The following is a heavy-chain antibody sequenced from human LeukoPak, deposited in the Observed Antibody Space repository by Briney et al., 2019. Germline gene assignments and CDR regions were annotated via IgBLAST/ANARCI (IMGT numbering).Heavy chain of an antibody. Sequence: PGGSLRLSCAASGFTFSSYGMHWVRQATGKGLEWVAVISYDGSNKYYADSVKGRFTISRDNSKNTLYLQMNSLRAEDTAVYYCAKTYYDILTGYFGGVGLDYWGQGTLVTVSS. CDR2: ISYDGSNK. CDR1: GFTFSSYG. J-gene: IGHJ4*02. CDR3: AKTYYDILTGYFGGVGLDY. D-gene: IGHD3-9*01. V-gene: IGHV3-30*18.